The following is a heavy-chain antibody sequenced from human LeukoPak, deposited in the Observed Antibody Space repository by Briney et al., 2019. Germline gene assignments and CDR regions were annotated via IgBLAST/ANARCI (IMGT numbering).Heavy chain of an antibody. CDR2: IYIGGST. D-gene: IGHD4-17*01. V-gene: IGHV4-61*02. CDR3: ARETRDYPGWFDP. Sequence: SQTLSLTCTVAGGSISRGSYCWSWIRQPAGKGLEWIGRIYIGGSTNYNPSLKSRVTISIDTSKNQFSLTLTSVTAADTAVYYCARETRDYPGWFDPWGQGTLVTVSS. CDR1: GGSISRGSYC. J-gene: IGHJ5*02.